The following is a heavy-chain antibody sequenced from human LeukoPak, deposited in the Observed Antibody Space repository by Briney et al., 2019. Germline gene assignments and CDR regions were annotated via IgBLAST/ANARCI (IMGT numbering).Heavy chain of an antibody. Sequence: PGGSLRLSCAASGFTFSSYSMNWVRQAPGKGLEWVSSISSSSSYIYYADSVKGRFTISRDNAKNPLYPQMNSLRAEDTAVYYCARAKAPSITIIKGLWFDPWGQGTLVTVSS. CDR2: ISSSSSYI. D-gene: IGHD3-3*01. CDR3: ARAKAPSITIIKGLWFDP. CDR1: GFTFSSYS. V-gene: IGHV3-21*01. J-gene: IGHJ5*02.